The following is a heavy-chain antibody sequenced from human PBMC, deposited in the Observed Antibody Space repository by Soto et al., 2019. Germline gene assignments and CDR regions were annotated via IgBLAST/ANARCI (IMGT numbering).Heavy chain of an antibody. J-gene: IGHJ2*01. CDR2: INHSGST. D-gene: IGHD3-9*01. Sequence: KGLEWIGEINHSGSTNYNPSLKSRVTISVDTSKNQFSLKLSSVTAADTAVYYFFFQAEDGIRYLCTVSAFLLNRSSDL. CDR3: FFQAEDGIRYLCTVSAFLLNRSSDL. V-gene: IGHV4-34*01.